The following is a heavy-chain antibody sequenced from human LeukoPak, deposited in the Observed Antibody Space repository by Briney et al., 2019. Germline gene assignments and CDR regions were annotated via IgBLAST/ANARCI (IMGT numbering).Heavy chain of an antibody. CDR2: ISYDGTNK. Sequence: GGSLRLSCAASGFTFSNYVIHWVRQAPGKGLGWLAVISYDGTNKYYADFVKGRFTISRDHSQSTVDLQMNTLGGADTAVYYCVRSPTYYNMDVWGKGTTVTVSS. CDR1: GFTFSNYV. V-gene: IGHV3-30*03. CDR3: VRSPTYYNMDV. J-gene: IGHJ6*03.